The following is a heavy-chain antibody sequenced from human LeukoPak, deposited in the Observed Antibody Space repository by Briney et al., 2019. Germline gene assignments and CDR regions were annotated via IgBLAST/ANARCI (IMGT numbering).Heavy chain of an antibody. D-gene: IGHD5-18*01. V-gene: IGHV3-74*01. Sequence: PGGSLRLSCAASGFTFSNYWMHWVRQAPGKGLVCVSRINSDGSSTSYADSVKGRFTISRDNAKNTLYLQMNRLRAEDTAVYYCASSGYSYGYCGQGTLVTVSS. CDR1: GFTFSNYW. J-gene: IGHJ4*02. CDR2: INSDGSST. CDR3: ASSGYSYGY.